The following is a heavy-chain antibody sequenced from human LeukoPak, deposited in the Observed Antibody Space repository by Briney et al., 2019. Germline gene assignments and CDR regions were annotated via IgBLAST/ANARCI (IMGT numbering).Heavy chain of an antibody. CDR1: GGSFSGYY. D-gene: IGHD3-10*01. J-gene: IGHJ4*02. CDR2: INHSGST. CDR3: ARHRLRGVTMVRGVMRGYFDY. V-gene: IGHV4-34*01. Sequence: SETLSLTCAVYGGSFSGYYWSWIRQPPGKGLEWIGEINHSGSTNYNPSLKSRVTISVDTSKNQFSLKLSSVTAADTAVYYCARHRLRGVTMVRGVMRGYFDYWGQGTLVTVSS.